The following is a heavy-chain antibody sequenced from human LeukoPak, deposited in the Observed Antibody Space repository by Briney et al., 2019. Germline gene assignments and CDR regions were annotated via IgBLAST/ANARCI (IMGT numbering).Heavy chain of an antibody. V-gene: IGHV4-34*01. CDR3: ARDPVVSPLAVAGTDLGDY. J-gene: IGHJ4*02. CDR2: INHSGST. Sequence: SETLSLTCAVYGVSFSGYYWSWIRQPPGKGLEWFGEINHSGSTNYNPSLKSRVTISVDTSKNQFSLKLSSVTAADTAVYYCARDPVVSPLAVAGTDLGDYWGQGTLVTVSS. D-gene: IGHD6-19*01. CDR1: GVSFSGYY.